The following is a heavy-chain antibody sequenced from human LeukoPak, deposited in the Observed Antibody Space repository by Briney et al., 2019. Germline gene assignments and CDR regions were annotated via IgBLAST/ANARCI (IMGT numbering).Heavy chain of an antibody. CDR2: ISGSGGST. D-gene: IGHD3-22*01. J-gene: IGHJ4*02. CDR3: AKDRPPYYYDSSGYYFDY. Sequence: RSGGSLRLSCAASGFTFSSYAMSWVRQAPGKGLEWVSAISGSGGSTYYADSVKGRFTISRDNSKNTLYLQMNSLRPEDTAVYYCAKDRPPYYYDSSGYYFDYWGQGTLVTVSS. V-gene: IGHV3-23*01. CDR1: GFTFSSYA.